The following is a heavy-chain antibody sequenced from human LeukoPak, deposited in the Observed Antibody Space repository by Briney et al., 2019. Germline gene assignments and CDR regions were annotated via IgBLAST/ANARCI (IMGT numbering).Heavy chain of an antibody. CDR2: IYSGGST. CDR1: GFTVSSNY. CDR3: ARDLGIVVVVAATPGVDY. D-gene: IGHD2-15*01. V-gene: IGHV3-53*05. Sequence: GGSLRLSCAASGFTVSSNYMSWVRQAPGKGLEWVSVIYSGGSTYYADSVKGRFTISRDNSKNTLYLQMSSLRSEDTAVYYCARDLGIVVVVAATPGVDYWGQGTLVTVSS. J-gene: IGHJ4*02.